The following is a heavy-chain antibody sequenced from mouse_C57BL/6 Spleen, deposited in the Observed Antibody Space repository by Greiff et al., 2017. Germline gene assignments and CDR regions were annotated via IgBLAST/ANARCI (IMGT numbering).Heavy chain of an antibody. V-gene: IGHV1-55*01. CDR1: GYTFTSYW. CDR3: ARSGYYYGSRGYAMDY. Sequence: QVQLQQPGAELVKPGASVKMSCKASGYTFTSYWITWVKQRPGQGLEWIGDIYPGSGSTSYNEKFKSKATLTVDTSSSTAYMQLSSLTSEDSAVYYSARSGYYYGSRGYAMDYWGQGTSVTVSS. CDR2: IYPGSGST. J-gene: IGHJ4*01. D-gene: IGHD1-1*01.